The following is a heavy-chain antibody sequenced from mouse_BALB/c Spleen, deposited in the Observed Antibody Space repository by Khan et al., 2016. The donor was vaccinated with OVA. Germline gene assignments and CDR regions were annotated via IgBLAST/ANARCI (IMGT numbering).Heavy chain of an antibody. D-gene: IGHD2-14*01. V-gene: IGHV1-4*01. Sequence: QIQLVQSGAELARPGASVKMSCKASGYTFTSYTIHWIKLRPGQGLEWIGYINPSNGYTNYNQKFKDKATLTADKSSTTAYMQLSSLTSDDSAVYTWERDRAYYRNDGWFAYWGQGTLVTVSA. CDR2: INPSNGYT. CDR1: GYTFTSYT. J-gene: IGHJ3*01. CDR3: ERDRAYYRNDGWFAY.